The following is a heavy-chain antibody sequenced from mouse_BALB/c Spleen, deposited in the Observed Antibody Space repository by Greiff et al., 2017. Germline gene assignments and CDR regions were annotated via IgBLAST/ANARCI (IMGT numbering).Heavy chain of an antibody. CDR1: GFTFSSFG. CDR3: ARLYLGAMDY. Sequence: DVKLVESGGGLVQPGGSRKLSCAASGFTFSSFGMHWVRQAPEKGLEWVAYISSGSSTIYYADTVKGRFTIARDNPKNTLFLQMTSLRSEDTAMYYCARLYLGAMDYWGQGTSVTVSS. V-gene: IGHV5-17*02. CDR2: ISSGSSTI. J-gene: IGHJ4*01. D-gene: IGHD5-5*01.